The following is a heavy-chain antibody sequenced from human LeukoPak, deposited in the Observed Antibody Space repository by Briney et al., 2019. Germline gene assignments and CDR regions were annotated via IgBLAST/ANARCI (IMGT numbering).Heavy chain of an antibody. CDR3: ARRGEYSYGCGAFDI. Sequence: TLSLTCTVSGGSISSGSYYWSWIRQPAGKGLEWIGRIYTSGSTNYNPSLKSRVTISVDTSKNQFSLKLSSVTAADTAVYYCARRGEYSYGCGAFDIWGQGTMVTVSS. V-gene: IGHV4-61*02. CDR1: GGSISSGSYY. J-gene: IGHJ3*02. D-gene: IGHD5-18*01. CDR2: IYTSGST.